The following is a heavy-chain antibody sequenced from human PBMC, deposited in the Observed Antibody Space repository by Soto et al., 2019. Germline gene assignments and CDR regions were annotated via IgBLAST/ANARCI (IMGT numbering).Heavy chain of an antibody. D-gene: IGHD2-15*01. V-gene: IGHV1-3*05. CDR2: IIAGNGNT. CDR3: ARTFQYCSGGSCYYAMDV. J-gene: IGHJ6*02. CDR1: GYTFTSNA. Sequence: QVQLVQSGAEEKKPGASVKVSCKASGYTFTSNAMHWVRQAPGQRLEWMGWIIAGNGNTKYSQKFQGRVTITRDTSASTAYMELGSLRSEDTAVYYCARTFQYCSGGSCYYAMDVWGQGTTVTVSS.